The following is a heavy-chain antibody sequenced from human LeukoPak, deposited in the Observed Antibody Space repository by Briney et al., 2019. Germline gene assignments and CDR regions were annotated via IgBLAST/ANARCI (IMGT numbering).Heavy chain of an antibody. J-gene: IGHJ4*02. CDR2: INPNSGGT. CDR3: ARDRYYDSSDGQFDY. CDR1: GYTFTGYY. D-gene: IGHD3-22*01. V-gene: IGHV1-2*02. Sequence: GASVKVSCKASGYTFTGYYMHWVRQASGQGLEWMGWINPNSGGTNYAQKFQGRVTMTRDTSISTAYMELSRLRSDDTAVYYCARDRYYDSSDGQFDYWGQGTLVTVSS.